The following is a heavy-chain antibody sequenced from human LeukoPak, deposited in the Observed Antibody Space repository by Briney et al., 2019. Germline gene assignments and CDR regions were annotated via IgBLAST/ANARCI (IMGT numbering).Heavy chain of an antibody. CDR3: ARAAYYDSSGFYV. Sequence: GGSLRLSCAASGFTVSSNYMSWVRQAPGKGLEWVSVIYSGGSTYYADSVKGRFTISRHNSKNTLYLQMNSLRAEDTAVYYCARAAYYDSSGFYVWGQGTLVTVSS. CDR2: IYSGGST. CDR1: GFTVSSNY. D-gene: IGHD3-22*01. J-gene: IGHJ4*02. V-gene: IGHV3-53*04.